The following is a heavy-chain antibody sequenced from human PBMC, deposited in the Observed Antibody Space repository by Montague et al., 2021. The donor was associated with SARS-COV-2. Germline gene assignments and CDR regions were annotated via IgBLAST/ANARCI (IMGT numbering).Heavy chain of an antibody. CDR3: TRDLACSEVETSDF. D-gene: IGHD2-15*01. Sequence: SLRLSCAASGFAFSNYWMRWVRQAPGKGLVWVAHIRHDGSMKFYVDSVKGRFTISRDNAESTMYLQMNSLRAEDTAMYYCTRDLACSEVETSDFWGQGTMVTVSS. CDR1: GFAFSNYW. J-gene: IGHJ4*01. CDR2: IRHDGSMK. V-gene: IGHV3-7*01.